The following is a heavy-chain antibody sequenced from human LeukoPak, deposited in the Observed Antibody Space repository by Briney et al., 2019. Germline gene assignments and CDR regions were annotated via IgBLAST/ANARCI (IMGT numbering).Heavy chain of an antibody. Sequence: GASVKVSCKASGYTFTSHGVTWVRQAPGQGLEWMGWISGYNGDTKYAQKLQGRVTMTTDTSTSTAYMELRSLRSDDTAVYYCARVKDPLSSAYRLDAFDIWGQGTMVTVSS. CDR2: ISGYNGDT. D-gene: IGHD3-22*01. V-gene: IGHV1-18*01. CDR3: ARVKDPLSSAYRLDAFDI. J-gene: IGHJ3*02. CDR1: GYTFTSHG.